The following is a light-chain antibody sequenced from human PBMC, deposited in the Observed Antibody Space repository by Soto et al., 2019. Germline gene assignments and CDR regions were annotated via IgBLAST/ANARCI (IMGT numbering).Light chain of an antibody. CDR2: WAS. Sequence: DIVMIPSPVSLAPALGDRDSFNCYSCQGCLYRSNKKSYIAWYQQKPGQPPKLLIYWASTRESGVPDRFSGSGPGTDFTLTISSLQAEDVALYYRQQYYSTPPATFGTGPKVDI. CDR1: QGCLYRSNKKSY. J-gene: IGKJ3*01. V-gene: IGKV4-1*01. CDR3: QQYYSTPPAT.